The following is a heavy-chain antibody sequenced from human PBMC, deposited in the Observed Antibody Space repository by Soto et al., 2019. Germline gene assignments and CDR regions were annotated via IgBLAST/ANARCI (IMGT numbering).Heavy chain of an antibody. CDR2: ISGSGGST. D-gene: IGHD3-10*01. Sequence: GGSLRLSCAASGFTFSSYAMSWVRQAPGKGLEWVSAISGSGGSTYYADSVKGRFTISRDNSKNTLYLQMNSLRAEDTAVYYCAKTRETPMVRGARGLDYWGQGTLVTVSS. V-gene: IGHV3-23*01. J-gene: IGHJ4*02. CDR3: AKTRETPMVRGARGLDY. CDR1: GFTFSSYA.